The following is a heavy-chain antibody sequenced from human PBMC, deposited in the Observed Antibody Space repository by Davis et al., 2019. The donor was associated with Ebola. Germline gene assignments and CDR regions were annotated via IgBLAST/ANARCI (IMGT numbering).Heavy chain of an antibody. CDR3: ARGVTIFGVDMPLYNY. Sequence: PSETLSLTCTVSGGSISSHYCSWVRQPPGKGLEWIGYIYYSGSTNYNPSLKSRVTISVDTSKNQFSLRLTSVTAADTAVYYCARGVTIFGVDMPLYNYWGQGTRVTVSS. V-gene: IGHV4-59*11. J-gene: IGHJ4*02. CDR2: IYYSGST. D-gene: IGHD3-3*01. CDR1: GGSISSHY.